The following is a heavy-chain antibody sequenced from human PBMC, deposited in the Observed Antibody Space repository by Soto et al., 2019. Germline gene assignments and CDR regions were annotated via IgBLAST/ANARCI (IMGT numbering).Heavy chain of an antibody. CDR3: ARGNYDILTGGDAFDI. Sequence: ASVKVSCKDSGYTFTSYGISWVRQAPGQGLEWMGWISAYNGNTNYAQKLQGRVTMTTDTSTSTAYMELRSLRSDDTAVYYCARGNYDILTGGDAFDIWGQGTMVTVSS. D-gene: IGHD3-9*01. CDR1: GYTFTSYG. J-gene: IGHJ3*02. CDR2: ISAYNGNT. V-gene: IGHV1-18*01.